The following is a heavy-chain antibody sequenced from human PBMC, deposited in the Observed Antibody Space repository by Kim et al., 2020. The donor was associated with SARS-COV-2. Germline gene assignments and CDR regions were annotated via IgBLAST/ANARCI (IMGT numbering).Heavy chain of an antibody. J-gene: IGHJ4*02. CDR3: TRDSDPDF. CDR2: INPNDGET. V-gene: IGHV1-2*02. CDR1: GYSFSDYY. Sequence: ASVKVSCKTSGYSFSDYYIHWVRQAPGQGLEWMGWINPNDGETKYAQKFHGRVSVTRDTSISTVYREVSSLASGDTAVYYCTRDSDPDFLGQGTLVTV.